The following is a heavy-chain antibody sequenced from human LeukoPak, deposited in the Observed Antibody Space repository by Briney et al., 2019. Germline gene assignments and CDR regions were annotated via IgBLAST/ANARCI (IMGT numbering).Heavy chain of an antibody. V-gene: IGHV3-30*02. CDR3: ANIPNSFGPDY. CDR2: IPRDGSYE. J-gene: IGHJ4*02. CDR1: GFTFVGNA. Sequence: GGSLRLSCAASGFTFVGNADTWVRLAPGRGLEWVAFIPRDGSYEKYADSVKGRFAISRDNSKSTLYLHMNSLRAEDTAVYYCANIPNSFGPDYWGQGSLVTVSS. D-gene: IGHD3-16*01.